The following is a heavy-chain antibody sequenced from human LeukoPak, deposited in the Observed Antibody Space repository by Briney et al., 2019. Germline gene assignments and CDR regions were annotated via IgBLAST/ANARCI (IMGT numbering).Heavy chain of an antibody. CDR1: GYTFTNYA. CDR3: ARDQEGFDY. J-gene: IGHJ4*02. V-gene: IGHV1-46*01. Sequence: ASVKVSCKASGYTFTNYAMNWVRQAPGQGLEWMGMIYPRDGSTSYAQKFQGRVTVTRDTSTSTVHMELSGLRSEGTAVYYCARDQEGFDYWGQGTLVTVSS. CDR2: IYPRDGST.